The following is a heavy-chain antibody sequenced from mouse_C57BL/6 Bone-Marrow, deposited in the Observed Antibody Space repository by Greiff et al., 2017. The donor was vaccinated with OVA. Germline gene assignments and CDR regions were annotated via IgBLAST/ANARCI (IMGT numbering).Heavy chain of an antibody. D-gene: IGHD1-1*01. Sequence: VQLVESGAELARPGASVKLSCKASGYTFTSYGISWVKQRTGQGLEWIGEIYPRSGNTYYNEKFKGKATLTADKSSSTAYMELRSLTSEDSAVYFGARGPYGSSSYWYFDVWGTGTTVTVSS. V-gene: IGHV1-81*01. CDR2: IYPRSGNT. CDR3: ARGPYGSSSYWYFDV. CDR1: GYTFTSYG. J-gene: IGHJ1*03.